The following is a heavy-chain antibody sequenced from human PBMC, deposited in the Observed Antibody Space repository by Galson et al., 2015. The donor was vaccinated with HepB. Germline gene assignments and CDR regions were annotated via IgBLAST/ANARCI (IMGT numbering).Heavy chain of an antibody. Sequence: LSLTCTVSGGSISSDDNYWNWIRQHPGTGLEWIGYIYYSGRTYYNPSLKGRLTISVDTSKNQFSLKLSSVTAADTAVYYCARGPITPPLPDSWGQGTLVTVSS. J-gene: IGHJ4*02. V-gene: IGHV4-31*03. CDR1: GGSISSDDNY. CDR3: ARGPITPPLPDS. CDR2: IYYSGRT. D-gene: IGHD4-23*01.